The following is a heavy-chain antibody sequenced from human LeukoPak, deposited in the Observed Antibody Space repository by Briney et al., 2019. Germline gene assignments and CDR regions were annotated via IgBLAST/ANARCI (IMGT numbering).Heavy chain of an antibody. CDR1: GGSISSSNW. J-gene: IGHJ4*02. D-gene: IGHD1-26*01. Sequence: SETLSLTCAVSGGSISSSNWWSWVRQPPGKGLEWIGEIYHSGSTNYNPSLKSRVTISVDTSKNQFSLKLSSVTAADTAVYYCARDGSYYGDGNFDYWGQGTLVTVSS. CDR2: IYHSGST. V-gene: IGHV4-4*02. CDR3: ARDGSYYGDGNFDY.